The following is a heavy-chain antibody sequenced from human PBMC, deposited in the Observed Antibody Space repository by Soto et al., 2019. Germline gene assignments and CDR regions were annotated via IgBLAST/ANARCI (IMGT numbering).Heavy chain of an antibody. J-gene: IGHJ3*02. D-gene: IGHD6-6*01. CDR3: ARLERRSSSAADAFDI. CDR2: IYYSGST. CDR1: GGSISSGGYY. Sequence: PSETLSLTCTVSGGSISSGGYYWSWIRQHPGKGLEWIGYIYYSGSTYYNPSLKSRVTISVDTSKNQFSLKLSSVTAADTAVYYCARLERRSSSAADAFDIWGQGKMVTVSS. V-gene: IGHV4-31*03.